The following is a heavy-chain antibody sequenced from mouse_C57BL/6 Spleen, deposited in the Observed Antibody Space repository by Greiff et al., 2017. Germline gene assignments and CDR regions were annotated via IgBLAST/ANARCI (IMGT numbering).Heavy chain of an antibody. Sequence: VQLQQPGAELVKPGASVKMSCKASGYTFTSYWITWVKQRPGQGLEWIGDIYPGSGSTNYNEKFKSKATLTVDTSSSTAYMQLSSLTSEDSAVYYCAREVVTTGRASYFDYWGQGTTLTVSS. V-gene: IGHV1-55*01. CDR1: GYTFTSYW. CDR2: IYPGSGST. D-gene: IGHD2-2*01. CDR3: AREVVTTGRASYFDY. J-gene: IGHJ2*01.